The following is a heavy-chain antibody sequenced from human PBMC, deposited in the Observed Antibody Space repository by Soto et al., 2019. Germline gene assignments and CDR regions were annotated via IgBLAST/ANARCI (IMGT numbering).Heavy chain of an antibody. V-gene: IGHV1-69*14. Sequence: QVQLVQSGAEVKKPGSSVKVSCKASGGTFSSYAISWVRQAPGQGLEWMGGIIPIFGTANYAQKFQGRVTSTADKSTSTAYMELSSLRSEDTAVYYCASGWDSSSWPNHDAFDIWGQGTMVTVSS. CDR1: GGTFSSYA. CDR3: ASGWDSSSWPNHDAFDI. CDR2: IIPIFGTA. D-gene: IGHD6-13*01. J-gene: IGHJ3*02.